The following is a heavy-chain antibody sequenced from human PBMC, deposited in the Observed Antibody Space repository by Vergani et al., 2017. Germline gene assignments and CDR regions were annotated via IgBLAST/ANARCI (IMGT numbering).Heavy chain of an antibody. Sequence: EVPLVQSGAEVKKPGATMKISCKVPGYTFTDHYMHWVTQAPGKGLEWMGLVDPEDGETIYAEKFKGRVTIAAETSTDTCHLELSSLRSEDTAVYYCATPQTVTTGGMEVWGQGTTVNVSS. CDR3: ATPQTVTTGGMEV. CDR2: VDPEDGET. J-gene: IGHJ6*02. D-gene: IGHD4-17*01. CDR1: GYTFTDHY. V-gene: IGHV1-69-2*01.